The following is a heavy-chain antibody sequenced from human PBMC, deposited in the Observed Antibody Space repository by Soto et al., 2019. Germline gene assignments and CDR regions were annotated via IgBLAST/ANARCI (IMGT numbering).Heavy chain of an antibody. CDR1: GFTFSTFW. CDR3: AGVPGWLSEP. V-gene: IGHV3-7*04. D-gene: IGHD5-12*01. J-gene: IGHJ5*02. Sequence: EMQLVESGGGLVQPGGSLRLSCAASGFTFSTFWIFLMLQAPGKGLEWVATRKQDGSEERYVDSVKGRVTISRDNAKSSLPLQMSSLIVEDPAVSFCAGVPGWLSEPWCQGTLVTVSS. CDR2: RKQDGSEE.